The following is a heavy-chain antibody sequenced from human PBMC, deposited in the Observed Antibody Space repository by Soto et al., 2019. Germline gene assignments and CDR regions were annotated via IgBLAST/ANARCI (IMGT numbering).Heavy chain of an antibody. V-gene: IGHV4-39*01. CDR1: GGSISSSSYY. D-gene: IGHD3-9*01. CDR2: IYYSGST. Sequence: TSETLSLTCTVSGGSISSSSYYWGWIRQPPGKGLEWIGSIYYSGSTYYNPSLKSRVTISVDTSKNQFSLKLSSVTAADTAVYYCARHSDILTGYYSTLYNWFDPWGQGTLVTVSS. J-gene: IGHJ5*02. CDR3: ARHSDILTGYYSTLYNWFDP.